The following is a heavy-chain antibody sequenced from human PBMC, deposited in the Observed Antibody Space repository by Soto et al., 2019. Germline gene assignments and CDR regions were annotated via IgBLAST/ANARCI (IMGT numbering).Heavy chain of an antibody. J-gene: IGHJ5*02. CDR2: ISAYNGNT. D-gene: IGHD6-19*01. CDR3: ARDGVLAVAGSYSRWFDP. V-gene: IGHV1-18*01. CDR1: GYTFTSYG. Sequence: GASVKVSCKASGYTFTSYGISWVRQAPGQGLEWMGWISAYNGNTNYAQKLQGRVTVTTDTSTSTAYMELRSLRSDDTAVYYCARDGVLAVAGSYSRWFDPWGQGTLVTVSS.